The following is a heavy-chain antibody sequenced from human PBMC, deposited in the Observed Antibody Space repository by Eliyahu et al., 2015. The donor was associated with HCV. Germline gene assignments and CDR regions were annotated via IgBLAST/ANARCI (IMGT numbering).Heavy chain of an antibody. CDR2: FDPEDGET. V-gene: IGHV1-24*01. D-gene: IGHD3-3*01. Sequence: QVQLVQSGAEVKKPGASVKVSCKVSGYTLTELSMHWVRQAPGKGLEGMGGFDPEDGETIYAQKFQGRVTMTEDTSTDTAYMELSSLRSEDTAVYYCATDFLFGGFLEPNKTLLVDYWGQGTLVTVSS. CDR3: ATDFLFGGFLEPNKTLLVDY. J-gene: IGHJ4*02. CDR1: GYTLTELS.